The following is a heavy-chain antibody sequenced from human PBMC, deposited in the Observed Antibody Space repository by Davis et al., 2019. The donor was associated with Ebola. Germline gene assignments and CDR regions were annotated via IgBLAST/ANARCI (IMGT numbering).Heavy chain of an antibody. CDR2: IYYSGST. D-gene: IGHD3-9*01. Sequence: MPSETLSLTCTVSGGSISSSSYYWGWIRQPPGKGLEWIGSIYYSGSTYYSPSLRSRVTMSVDTSKNQFSLRLSSVTAADTAVFYCARDVYYDVLTGYYFDGESYYYGLDVWGRGTTVTVSS. V-gene: IGHV4-39*01. CDR3: ARDVYYDVLTGYYFDGESYYYGLDV. CDR1: GGSISSSSYY. J-gene: IGHJ6*04.